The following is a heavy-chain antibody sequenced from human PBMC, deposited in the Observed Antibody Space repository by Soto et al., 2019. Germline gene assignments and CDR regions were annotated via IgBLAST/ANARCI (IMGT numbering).Heavy chain of an antibody. CDR1: GFSLNTNGVG. CDR2: VYWDDDK. V-gene: IGHV2-5*02. CDR3: AHGSVTMSHGGRGSARDV. Sequence: QITLKESGPPLVKPTQTLTLTCTFSGFSLNTNGVGVGGIRQPPGKALQWLVLVYWDDDKRYSPSLKTRLTLTEYRSDSQVLRTMTKLFHVDYATSYCAHGSVTMSHGGRGSARDVWGRGNVIAVSS. J-gene: IGHJ3*01. D-gene: IGHD3-22*01.